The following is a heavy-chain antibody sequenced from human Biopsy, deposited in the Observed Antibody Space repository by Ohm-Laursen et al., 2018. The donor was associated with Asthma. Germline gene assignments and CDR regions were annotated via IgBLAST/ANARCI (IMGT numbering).Heavy chain of an antibody. CDR2: INAANGNT. CDR3: ARTYFDFLTGQVHDAFAM. CDR1: GYNFISFA. D-gene: IGHD3-9*01. Sequence: ASVKVSCKASGYNFISFAIHWVRQAPGHSLEWMGWINAANGNTKYSQKFQGRLTISRDTSASTAYMDLSSLRSEDTAVYYCARTYFDFLTGQVHDAFAMWGQGTTVTVSS. J-gene: IGHJ3*02. V-gene: IGHV1-3*01.